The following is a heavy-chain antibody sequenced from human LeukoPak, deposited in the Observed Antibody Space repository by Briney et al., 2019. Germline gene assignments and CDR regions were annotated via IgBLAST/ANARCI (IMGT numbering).Heavy chain of an antibody. CDR2: IHHSGTT. J-gene: IGHJ3*02. CDR1: GGSISSSNW. CDR3: ARDVSLDI. D-gene: IGHD5/OR15-5a*01. V-gene: IGHV4-4*02. Sequence: PSETLSLTCVVSGGSISSSNWWSWVRQSPGKGLEWIGEIHHSGTTNYNPSFKSRIAISMDQSNNQFSMRLTSVTAADTAMYYCARDVSLDIWGQGTMVTVSS.